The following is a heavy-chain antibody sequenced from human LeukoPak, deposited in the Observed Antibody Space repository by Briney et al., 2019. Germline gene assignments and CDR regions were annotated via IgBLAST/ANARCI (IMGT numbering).Heavy chain of an antibody. D-gene: IGHD2/OR15-2a*01. CDR1: GFTFSSYW. CDR3: VKYLSRAFEC. J-gene: IGHJ4*02. Sequence: PGGSLRLSCEMSGFTFSSYWMTWVRQAPGRGLEQVAHINFDGGHRSYVDSVRGRFTISRGNAKNSLYLQMNNLGVDDTAMYYCVKYLSRAFECWGRGTLVTVSS. V-gene: IGHV3-7*01. CDR2: INFDGGHR.